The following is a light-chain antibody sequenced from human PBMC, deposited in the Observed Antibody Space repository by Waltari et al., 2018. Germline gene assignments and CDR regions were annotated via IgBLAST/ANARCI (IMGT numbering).Light chain of an antibody. V-gene: IGKV1-33*01. J-gene: IGKJ5*01. CDR3: QQYDKVPIT. CDR1: QDISSH. CDR2: DAS. Sequence: DIQMTQSPSSLAASVGDRVTITCRASQDISSHLKWFRQKPGEAPYLLIYDASNLDIGVPWRFSGTESGTDFTLTINSLQPEDFATYYCQQYDKVPITFGQGTRLDIK.